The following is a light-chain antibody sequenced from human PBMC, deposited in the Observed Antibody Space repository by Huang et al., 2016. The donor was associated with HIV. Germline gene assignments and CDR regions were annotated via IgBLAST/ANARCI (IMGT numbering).Light chain of an antibody. V-gene: IGKV1-9*01. Sequence: QLTQSPSSRSVSVGDRVTIACRASQDISKSLAWYQQKPGKAPKILIFAASTLQTGVPSRFSGSGSGTDFTLTITDLQPEDFATYYCQQHKTYPVTFGGGTRV. J-gene: IGKJ4*01. CDR1: QDISKS. CDR2: AAS. CDR3: QQHKTYPVT.